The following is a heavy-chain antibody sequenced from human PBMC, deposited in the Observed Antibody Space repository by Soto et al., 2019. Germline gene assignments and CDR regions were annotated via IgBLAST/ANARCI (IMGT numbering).Heavy chain of an antibody. CDR1: GFTFSSYA. CDR2: ISGSGGST. V-gene: IGHV3-23*01. D-gene: IGHD6-19*01. Sequence: VQLLESGGGLVQPGGSLRLSCAASGFTFSSYAMSWVRQAPGKGLEWVSAISGSGGSTYYADSVKGRFTISRDNSKNTLYLQMNSLRAEDTAVYYCATKVDSSGWYSNYYYYYYMDVWGKGTTVTVSS. J-gene: IGHJ6*03. CDR3: ATKVDSSGWYSNYYYYYYMDV.